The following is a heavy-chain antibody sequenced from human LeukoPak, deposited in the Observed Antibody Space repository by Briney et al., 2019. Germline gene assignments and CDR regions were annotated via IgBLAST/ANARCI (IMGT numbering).Heavy chain of an antibody. J-gene: IGHJ4*02. V-gene: IGHV3-23*01. CDR2: ISGSGGST. Sequence: PGGSLRLSCAASGFTFSSYAMSWVRQAPGKGLEWVSHISGSGGSTYSADSVKGRFTISRDNSKNTPYLQMNSLRAEDTAIYYCAKVRTFFGSGIDFWGQGTLVAVSS. D-gene: IGHD3-10*01. CDR1: GFTFSSYA. CDR3: AKVRTFFGSGIDF.